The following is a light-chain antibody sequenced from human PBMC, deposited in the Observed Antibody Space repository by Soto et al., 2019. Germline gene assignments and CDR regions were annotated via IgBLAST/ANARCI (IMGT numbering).Light chain of an antibody. CDR3: AAWDDSLNGHYV. Sequence: QSVLTQPPSASGTPGQRVTISCSGSSSNIGSNTVNWYQQLPGTAPQLLSYSNNQRPSGIPDRFSGSKSGTSASLAISGLQSEYEADYYCAAWDDSLNGHYVFGTGTKLTVL. CDR2: SNN. V-gene: IGLV1-44*01. CDR1: SSNIGSNT. J-gene: IGLJ1*01.